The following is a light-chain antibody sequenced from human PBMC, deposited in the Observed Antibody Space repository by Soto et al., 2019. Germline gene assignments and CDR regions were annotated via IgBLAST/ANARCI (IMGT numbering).Light chain of an antibody. V-gene: IGKV3-20*01. J-gene: IGKJ1*01. Sequence: EIVLTQSPGTLSLSPGERATLSCRASQSVSSSYLAWYQQKPGQAPRLLIYGASSRATGIPDRFCGSGSGTDFTLTISRLEPEDFAVYYCQQYGSSPSTFGRGTKVEIK. CDR3: QQYGSSPST. CDR1: QSVSSSY. CDR2: GAS.